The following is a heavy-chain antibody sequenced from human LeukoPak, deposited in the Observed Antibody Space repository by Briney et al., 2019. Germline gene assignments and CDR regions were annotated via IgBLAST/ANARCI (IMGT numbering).Heavy chain of an antibody. D-gene: IGHD2-21*02. CDR1: GFTFSSYA. CDR3: ARVRLLRNFDH. Sequence: QPGRSLRLSCAASGFTFSSYAMHWVRQAPGKGLEWVAVISYDGSNKYYADSVKGRFTISRDNSKNTLYLQMNSLRAEDTAVYYCARVRLLRNFDHWGQGTLVTVSS. J-gene: IGHJ4*02. V-gene: IGHV3-30*04. CDR2: ISYDGSNK.